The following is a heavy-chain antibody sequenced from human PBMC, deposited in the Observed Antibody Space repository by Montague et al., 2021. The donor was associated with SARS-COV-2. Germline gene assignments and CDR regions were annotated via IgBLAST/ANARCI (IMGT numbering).Heavy chain of an antibody. CDR2: IYNSVST. CDR1: GGSISSGSYY. D-gene: IGHD2-8*01. Sequence: TLSLTCTVSGGSISSGSYYWNWIRQHPGKGLEFVGFIYNSVSTYYNPSLKSRVSISVDTSKNQFSLKLTSVTAADTAVYYCATITLGYCTNGVCQPPDYWGQGTLVTVSS. CDR3: ATITLGYCTNGVCQPPDY. V-gene: IGHV4-31*03. J-gene: IGHJ4*02.